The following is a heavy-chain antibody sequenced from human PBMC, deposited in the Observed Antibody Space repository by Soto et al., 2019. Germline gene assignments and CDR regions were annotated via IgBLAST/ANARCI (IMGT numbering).Heavy chain of an antibody. Sequence: QVQLVQSGAEVKKPGSSVKVSCKASGGTFSSYAISWVRQAPGQGLERMGGIIPIFGTANYAQKFQARVTITADESTSTAYMELSSLRSEDTAVYYCARLVTPYYSSNWVNWFDPWGQGTLVTVSS. J-gene: IGHJ5*02. CDR3: ARLVTPYYSSNWVNWFDP. CDR2: IIPIFGTA. D-gene: IGHD6-13*01. V-gene: IGHV1-69*01. CDR1: GGTFSSYA.